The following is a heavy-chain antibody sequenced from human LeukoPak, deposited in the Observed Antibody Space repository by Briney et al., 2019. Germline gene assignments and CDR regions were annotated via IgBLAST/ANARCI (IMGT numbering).Heavy chain of an antibody. Sequence: GGSLRLSCAVSGSTFSSYSMNWVRQAPGKGLEWVSYISSINTIYYADSVKGRFTISRDNAKNSLYLQMNSLRAEDTALYYCARATHYYESSGYDYWGQGTLVTVSS. J-gene: IGHJ4*02. CDR3: ARATHYYESSGYDY. CDR2: ISSINTI. CDR1: GSTFSSYS. D-gene: IGHD3-22*01. V-gene: IGHV3-48*04.